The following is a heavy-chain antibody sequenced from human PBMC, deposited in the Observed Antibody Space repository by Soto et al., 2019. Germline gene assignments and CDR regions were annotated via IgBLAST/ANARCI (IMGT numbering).Heavy chain of an antibody. V-gene: IGHV3-72*01. D-gene: IGHD6-19*01. Sequence: EVQLVESGGGLVQPGGSLRLSCAASGLIFSDYHMDWVRQAPGKGLEWVGRIRRKANSYTTEYAASVKGRFTISRDDSKTALYLQMNNLKSEDTAVYYCAMLGGWSGGSSGMDVWGQGTTVTVSS. CDR1: GLIFSDYH. CDR3: AMLGGWSGGSSGMDV. J-gene: IGHJ6*02. CDR2: IRRKANSYTT.